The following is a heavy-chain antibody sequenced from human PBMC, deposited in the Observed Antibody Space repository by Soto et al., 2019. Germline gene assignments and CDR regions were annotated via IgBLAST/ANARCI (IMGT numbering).Heavy chain of an antibody. CDR2: IIPIFGTA. V-gene: IGHV1-69*06. CDR3: ARGGLPAIVVPPFDY. D-gene: IGHD2-2*01. Sequence: GASVKVSCKASGGTFSSYAISWVRQAPGQGLEWMGGIIPIFGTANYAQKFQGRVTITADKSTSTAYMELSSLRSEDTAVYYCARGGLPAIVVPPFDYWGQGTLVTVSS. J-gene: IGHJ4*02. CDR1: GGTFSSYA.